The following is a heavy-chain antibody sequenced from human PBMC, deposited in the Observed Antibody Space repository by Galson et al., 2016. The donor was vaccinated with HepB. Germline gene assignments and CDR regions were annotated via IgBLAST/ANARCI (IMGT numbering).Heavy chain of an antibody. CDR1: GFTFNSYS. D-gene: IGHD5-12*01. CDR2: IGGSSNYI. CDR3: ARDMMRNNSDYDRGDFDS. J-gene: IGHJ4*02. Sequence: SLRLSCAASGFTFNSYSMNWVRQAPGKGLEWVSCIGGSSNYIFYADSVQGRFTISRDNAKNVLYLQMNSLRAEDTAVYYCARDMMRNNSDYDRGDFDSWGQGSLVIVST. V-gene: IGHV3-21*06.